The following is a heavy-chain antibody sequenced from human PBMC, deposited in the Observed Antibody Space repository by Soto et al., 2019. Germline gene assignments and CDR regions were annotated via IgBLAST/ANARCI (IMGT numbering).Heavy chain of an antibody. CDR1: GFTFSSYA. V-gene: IGHV3-23*01. D-gene: IGHD3-10*01. J-gene: IGHJ4*02. Sequence: EVQLLESGGGLVQPGGSLRLSCAASGFTFSSYAMNWVRQAPGKGLEWVSVISGSGGSTYYADSVKGRFTISRDNSKNTLYLKMNSLRAEDTAVYYCANRNYGSEFDYWGQGTLVTVSS. CDR2: ISGSGGST. CDR3: ANRNYGSEFDY.